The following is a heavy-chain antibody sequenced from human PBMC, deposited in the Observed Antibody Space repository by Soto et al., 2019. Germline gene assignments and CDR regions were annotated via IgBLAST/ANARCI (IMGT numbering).Heavy chain of an antibody. Sequence: QVQLVQSGAEVKKPGASVKVSCKASGYTFTSYDINWLRQATGQGLEWMGWMNHNSGNTGYAQKFRGRVTMTRNTSISTAYMELSSLRSEDTAVYYCAITHLRFGEHHYWGQGTLVTVSS. CDR2: MNHNSGNT. D-gene: IGHD3-10*01. CDR3: AITHLRFGEHHY. CDR1: GYTFTSYD. J-gene: IGHJ4*02. V-gene: IGHV1-8*01.